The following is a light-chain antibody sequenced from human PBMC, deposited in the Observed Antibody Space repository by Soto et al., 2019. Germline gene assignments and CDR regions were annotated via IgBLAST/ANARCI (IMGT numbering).Light chain of an antibody. CDR1: QSVSTTY. CDR3: QQYGSSPQT. V-gene: IGKV3-20*01. Sequence: PGESATPSCRASQSVSTTYLAWYQQKPGQAPRLVIYGASSRATGIPDRFSGSGSGTDFTLTISRLEPEDFAVYYCQQYGSSPQTFGQGTKVDIK. CDR2: GAS. J-gene: IGKJ1*01.